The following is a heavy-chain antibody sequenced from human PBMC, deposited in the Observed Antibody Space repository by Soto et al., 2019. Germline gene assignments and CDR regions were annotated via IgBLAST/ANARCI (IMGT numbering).Heavy chain of an antibody. J-gene: IGHJ6*03. CDR1: GGSFSGYY. CDR2: INHSGST. V-gene: IGHV4-34*01. D-gene: IGHD2-15*01. CDR3: AREVVVVAATPDYYYYYMDV. Sequence: SETLSLTCAVYGGSFSGYYWSWIRQPPGKGLEWIGEINHSGSTNYNPSLKSRVTISVDTSKNQFSLKLSSVTTADTAVYYCAREVVVVAATPDYYYYYMDVWGKGTTVTVSS.